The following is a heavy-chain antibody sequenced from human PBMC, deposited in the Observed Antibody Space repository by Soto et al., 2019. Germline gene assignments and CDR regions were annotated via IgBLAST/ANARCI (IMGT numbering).Heavy chain of an antibody. CDR2: AYSSGSA. Sequence: QVQLQESGPGLVKPSETLSLTCTVSGASISSDYWSWIRQPPGKGLEWIGYAYSSGSAIYNPSLKRRVTISLDTSKRQFSLKLSSVTAADTAVYYCARRTISGVLTDYFDYWGQGTLVTVSS. V-gene: IGHV4-59*08. CDR1: GASISSDY. D-gene: IGHD3-3*01. CDR3: ARRTISGVLTDYFDY. J-gene: IGHJ4*02.